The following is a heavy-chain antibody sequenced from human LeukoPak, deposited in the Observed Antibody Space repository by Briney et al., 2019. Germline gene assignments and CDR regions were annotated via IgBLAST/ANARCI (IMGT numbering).Heavy chain of an antibody. CDR3: ARGQTLGYCSSTSCYTGIGPVVG. V-gene: IGHV4-59*01. D-gene: IGHD2-2*02. CDR1: GGSFSGYY. CDR2: IYYSGST. Sequence: SETLSLTCAVYGGSFSGYYWSWIRQPPGKGLEWIGYIYYSGSTNYNPSLKSRVTISVDTSKNQFSLKLSSVTAADTAVYYCARGQTLGYCSSTSCYTGIGPVVGWGQGTLVTVSS. J-gene: IGHJ4*02.